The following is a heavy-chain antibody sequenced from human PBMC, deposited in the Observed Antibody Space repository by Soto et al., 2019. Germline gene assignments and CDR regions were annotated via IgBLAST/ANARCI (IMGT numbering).Heavy chain of an antibody. J-gene: IGHJ6*02. D-gene: IGHD3-10*01. CDR1: GFTFSNFP. CDR3: AKDCSSGSGRGGVDV. CDR2: ISSNGRDT. Sequence: EVQLVESGGGLVQPGGSLRLSCAASGFTFSNFPMYWVRQAPGKGLEYVSSISSNGRDTYFPNSVKGRFTISRDNSKNALWLQMGSLRVEDMGVYYCAKDCSSGSGRGGVDVWGQGTTVTVSS. V-gene: IGHV3-64*01.